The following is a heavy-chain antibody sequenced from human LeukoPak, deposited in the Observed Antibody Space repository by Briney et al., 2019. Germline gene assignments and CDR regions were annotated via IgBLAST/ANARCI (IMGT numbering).Heavy chain of an antibody. CDR2: IKHGGST. V-gene: IGHV4-34*01. J-gene: IGHJ4*02. Sequence: SETLSLTCAVYGGSFSSYYWSWIRQPPGKGLEWIGEIKHGGSTNYNPSLKSRVTISVDTSKNQFSLKLSSVTAADTAVYYCARWASRGNYGDYYYFDYWGQGTLVTVSS. CDR3: ARWASRGNYGDYYYFDY. CDR1: GGSFSSYY. D-gene: IGHD4-17*01.